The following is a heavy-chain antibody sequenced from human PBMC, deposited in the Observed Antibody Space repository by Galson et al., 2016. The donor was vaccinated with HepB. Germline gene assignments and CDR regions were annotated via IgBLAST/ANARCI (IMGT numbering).Heavy chain of an antibody. CDR2: INPNSGGT. V-gene: IGHV1-2*02. CDR1: ESTFTGYH. J-gene: IGHJ6*02. Sequence: SVKVSCKASESTFTGYHIHWVRQAPGQGLEWMGWINPNSGGTNSAQKFQGRVTMTRDTSTSTVYMELSSPRSEDTAVYYCARVNSFGYYFYYAMDVWGQGTAVTVSS. D-gene: IGHD5-18*01. CDR3: ARVNSFGYYFYYAMDV.